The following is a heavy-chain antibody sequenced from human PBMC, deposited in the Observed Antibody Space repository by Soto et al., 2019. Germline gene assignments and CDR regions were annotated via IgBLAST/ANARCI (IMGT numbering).Heavy chain of an antibody. CDR1: GFTFSLYG. V-gene: IGHV3-33*01. CDR2: IWYDGSNT. Sequence: PVGSLRLSCAASGFTFSLYGMHWVRQPPGKGLEWVAVIWYDGSNTYYADSVKGRFTISRDNSKNTLYLQMNSLRAEDAAVYYYARGNYNYYYGMAVSRQGTTVTVSS. J-gene: IGHJ6*01. D-gene: IGHD3-10*01. CDR3: ARGNYNYYYGMAV.